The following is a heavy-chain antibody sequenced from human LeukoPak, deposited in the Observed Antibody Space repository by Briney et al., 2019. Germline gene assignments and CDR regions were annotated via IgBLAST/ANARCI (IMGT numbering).Heavy chain of an antibody. D-gene: IGHD6-19*01. CDR2: INHSGST. V-gene: IGHV4-34*01. CDR1: GGSFGGYY. Sequence: PSETLSLTCAVYGGSFGGYYWSWIRHPPGKGLEWIGEINHSGSTNYNPSLKSRVTISVDTSKNQFSLKLSSVTAADTAVYYCAKGTSSGWYYFDYWGQGTLVTVSS. CDR3: AKGTSSGWYYFDY. J-gene: IGHJ4*02.